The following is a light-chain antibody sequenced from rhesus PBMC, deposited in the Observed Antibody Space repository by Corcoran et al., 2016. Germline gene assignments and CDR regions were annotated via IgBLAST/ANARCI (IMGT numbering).Light chain of an antibody. CDR3: LQDYATPYS. Sequence: DIQMTQSPSSLSASVGDLVTVTCRASQGINKELSWYQPKPGKAPTLLIYAASNLQTGVSSRFRGSGSGTDYTLTISSLQSEDVATYYWLQDYATPYSCGQGTKVEIK. V-gene: IGKV1-94*01. J-gene: IGKJ2*01. CDR2: AAS. CDR1: QGINKE.